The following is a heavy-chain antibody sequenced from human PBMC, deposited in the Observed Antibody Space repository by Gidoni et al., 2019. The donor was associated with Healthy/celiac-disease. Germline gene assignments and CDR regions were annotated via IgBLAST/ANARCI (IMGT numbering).Heavy chain of an antibody. Sequence: QVQLVQSGAEVKKPGASVTVSCKASGYTFTSYYMHWVRQAPGQGLEWMGIINPSGGSTSYAQKFQGRVTMTRDTSTSTVYMELSSLRSEDTAVYYCAREGVGRGPEHWGQGTLVTVSS. CDR2: INPSGGST. V-gene: IGHV1-46*01. D-gene: IGHD3-10*01. CDR3: AREGVGRGPEH. J-gene: IGHJ4*02. CDR1: GYTFTSYY.